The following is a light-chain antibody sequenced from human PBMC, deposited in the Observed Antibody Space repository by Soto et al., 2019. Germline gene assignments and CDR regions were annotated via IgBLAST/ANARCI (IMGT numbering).Light chain of an antibody. J-gene: IGKJ4*01. CDR2: AAS. V-gene: IGKV1-39*01. Sequence: DIHMTLSPSSLSASSGARVTITYRASQSISSYLNWYQQKPGKAPKLLIYAASSLQSGVPSRFSGSGSGTDFTLTISRLEPEDFAVYYCQQFSSYPLTFGGGTKVDI. CDR1: QSISSY. CDR3: QQFSSYPLT.